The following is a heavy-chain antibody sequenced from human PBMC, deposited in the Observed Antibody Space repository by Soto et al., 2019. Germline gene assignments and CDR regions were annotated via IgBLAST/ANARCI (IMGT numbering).Heavy chain of an antibody. D-gene: IGHD3-22*01. V-gene: IGHV4-4*02. Sequence: SETLSLTCAVSGGSISSSNWWSWVRQPPGKGLEWIGEIYHSGSTNYNPSLKSRVTISVDKSKNQFSLKLSSVTAADTAVYYCARGDSSGYYAFDYWGQGTLVTVPS. CDR1: GGSISSSNW. CDR2: IYHSGST. CDR3: ARGDSSGYYAFDY. J-gene: IGHJ4*02.